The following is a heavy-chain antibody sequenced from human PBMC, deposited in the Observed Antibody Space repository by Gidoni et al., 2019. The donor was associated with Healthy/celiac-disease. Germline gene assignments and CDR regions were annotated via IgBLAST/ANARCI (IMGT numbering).Heavy chain of an antibody. CDR3: AKGRSSWYYYGMDV. CDR2: ISGSGGST. V-gene: IGHV3-23*01. D-gene: IGHD6-13*01. J-gene: IGHJ6*02. Sequence: EVQLLESGGGLVQPGGSLRLSCAASGFPFSSYAMSWVRQAPGKGLEWVSAISGSGGSTYYADSVKGRFTISRDNSKNTLYLQMNSLRAEDTAVYYCAKGRSSWYYYGMDVWGQGTTVTVSS. CDR1: GFPFSSYA.